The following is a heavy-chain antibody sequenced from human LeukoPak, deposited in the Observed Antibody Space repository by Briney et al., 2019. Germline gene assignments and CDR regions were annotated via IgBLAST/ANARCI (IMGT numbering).Heavy chain of an antibody. Sequence: QPGGSLRLSFAASGFTFRSSWMHWVRQAPGKGLVWVSRINGDGSTTVYADSVKGRFSISRDNAKNTLYLQMNSLRAEDTAVYYCAREGHYCTISTCWKWFDPWGQGTLVTVSS. CDR2: INGDGSTT. CDR3: AREGHYCTISTCWKWFDP. D-gene: IGHD2-8*01. V-gene: IGHV3-74*01. CDR1: GFTFRSSW. J-gene: IGHJ5*02.